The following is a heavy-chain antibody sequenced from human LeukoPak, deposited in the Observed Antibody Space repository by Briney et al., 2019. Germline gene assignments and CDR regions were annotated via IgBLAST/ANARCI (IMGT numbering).Heavy chain of an antibody. J-gene: IGHJ4*02. CDR1: GGSISSYY. D-gene: IGHD1-26*01. CDR2: IYHSGST. CDR3: ARLRRVGATPFDY. Sequence: SETLSLTCSVSGGSISSYYWIWIRQPPGKGLEWIGSIYHSGSTYYNPSLKSRVTISVDTSKNQFSLKLSSVTAADTAVYYCARLRRVGATPFDYWGQGTLVTVSS. V-gene: IGHV4-38-2*02.